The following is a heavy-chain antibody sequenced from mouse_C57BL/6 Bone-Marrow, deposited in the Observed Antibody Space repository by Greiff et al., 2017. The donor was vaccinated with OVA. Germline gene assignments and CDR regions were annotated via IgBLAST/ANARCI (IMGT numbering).Heavy chain of an antibody. CDR2: INPNNGGT. J-gene: IGHJ3*01. CDR1: GYTFTDYY. Sequence: EVQLQQSGPELVKPGASVKISCKASGYTFTDYYMNWVKQSHGKSLEWIGDINPNNGGTSYNQKFKGKATLTVDKSSSTAYMELRSLTSEDSAVYYCARAGKGAWFADWGQGTLVTVSA. CDR3: ARAGKGAWFAD. V-gene: IGHV1-26*01. D-gene: IGHD4-1*01.